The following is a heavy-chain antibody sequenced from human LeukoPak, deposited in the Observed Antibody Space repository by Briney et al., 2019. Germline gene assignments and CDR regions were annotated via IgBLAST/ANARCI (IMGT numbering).Heavy chain of an antibody. CDR2: IYYSGST. D-gene: IGHD6-19*01. CDR3: ARTHSSGWFVFDY. CDR1: GGSFSNYY. V-gene: IGHV4-59*01. Sequence: PSETLSLTCAVYGGSFSNYYWSWIRQPPGKGLEWIGYIYYSGSTNYNPSLKSRVTISVDTSKNQFSLKLSSVTAADTAVYYCARTHSSGWFVFDYWGRGTLVTVSS. J-gene: IGHJ4*02.